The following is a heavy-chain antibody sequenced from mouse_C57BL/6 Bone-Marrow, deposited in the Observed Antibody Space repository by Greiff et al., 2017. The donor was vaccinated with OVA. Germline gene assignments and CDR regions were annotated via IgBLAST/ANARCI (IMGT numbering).Heavy chain of an antibody. D-gene: IGHD2-4*01. J-gene: IGHJ3*01. CDR2: INPSYGGT. CDR3: ARSRIYYDYDWFAY. V-gene: IGHV1-53*01. Sequence: QVQLQQPGTELVKPGASVKLSCKASGYTFTSYWMHWVKQRPGQGLEWIGNINPSYGGTNYNEKFKSKATLTVDKSSSTAYMQLSSLTSEDSAVYYCARSRIYYDYDWFAYWGQGTLVTVSA. CDR1: GYTFTSYW.